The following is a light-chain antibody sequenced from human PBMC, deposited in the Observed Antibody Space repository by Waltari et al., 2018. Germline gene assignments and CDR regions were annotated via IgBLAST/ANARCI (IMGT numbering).Light chain of an antibody. Sequence: YQHHPGKSPRRIIRGVNRVPSGVSNLGSGSKSDTTAALTISGLQAEDEADYYCNSFTDTASWVFGGGTKLTVL. J-gene: IGLJ3*02. CDR2: GVN. V-gene: IGLV2-14*03. CDR3: NSFTDTASWV.